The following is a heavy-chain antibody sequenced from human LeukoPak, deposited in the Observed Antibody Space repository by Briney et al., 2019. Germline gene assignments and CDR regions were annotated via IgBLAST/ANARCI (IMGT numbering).Heavy chain of an antibody. J-gene: IGHJ4*02. CDR2: ISGSGGST. CDR3: AKDPSPYSSSWNHFDY. CDR1: GFTFSSYA. V-gene: IGHV3-23*01. Sequence: GGSLRLSCAASGFTFSSYAMSWVRQAPGKGLEWISAISGSGGSTYYADSVKGRFTISRDNSKNTLYLQMNSLRAEDTAVYYCAKDPSPYSSSWNHFDYWGQGTLVTVSS. D-gene: IGHD6-13*01.